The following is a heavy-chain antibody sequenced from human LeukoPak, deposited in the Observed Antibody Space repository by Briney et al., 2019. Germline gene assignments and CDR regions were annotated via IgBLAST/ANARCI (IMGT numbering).Heavy chain of an antibody. Sequence: GASVKVSCKPSGYTFSSHGITWVRQAPGQGLEWMGWVSGYNGNTNYAQNVQGRVTMTTDTSTNTAYMELRSLRSDDTAVYYCAKDIHPGLDSGASCCFDYWGQGTPVTVSS. V-gene: IGHV1-18*01. D-gene: IGHD3-22*01. J-gene: IGHJ4*02. CDR1: GYTFSSHG. CDR2: VSGYNGNT. CDR3: AKDIHPGLDSGASCCFDY.